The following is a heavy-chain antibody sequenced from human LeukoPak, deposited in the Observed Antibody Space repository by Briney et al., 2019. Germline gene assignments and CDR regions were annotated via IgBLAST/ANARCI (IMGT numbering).Heavy chain of an antibody. Sequence: KPSETLSLTCAVYGGSFSGYYWSWIRQPPGKGLEWIGEINHIGSTNYNPSLKSRVTISVDTSKNQFSLKLSSVTGGDTAVYSCARGRRTSYETGFSWFDPWGQGTLVTVSS. D-gene: IGHD1-7*01. CDR2: INHIGST. V-gene: IGHV4-34*01. CDR1: GGSFSGYY. J-gene: IGHJ5*02. CDR3: ARGRRTSYETGFSWFDP.